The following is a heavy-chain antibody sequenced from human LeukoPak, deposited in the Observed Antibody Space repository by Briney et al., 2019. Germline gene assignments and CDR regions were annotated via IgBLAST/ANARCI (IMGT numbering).Heavy chain of an antibody. CDR2: IRYDGSNK. CDR3: AKDRAWNYYDSSGPFDY. J-gene: IGHJ4*02. Sequence: GGSLRLSCAASGFTFSSYGMHWVRQAPGKGLEWVAFIRYDGSNKYYADSVKGRFTISRDNSKNTLYLQMNSLRAEDRAVYYCAKDRAWNYYDSSGPFDYWGQGTLVTVSS. CDR1: GFTFSSYG. V-gene: IGHV3-30*02. D-gene: IGHD3-22*01.